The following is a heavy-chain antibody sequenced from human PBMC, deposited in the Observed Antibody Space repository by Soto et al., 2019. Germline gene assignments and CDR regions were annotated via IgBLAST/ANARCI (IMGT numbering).Heavy chain of an antibody. V-gene: IGHV3-53*01. CDR1: GFTVSDKY. D-gene: IGHD3-10*01. CDR3: ARDGFGRYDGSGSEAFDI. Sequence: GGSLRLSCAASGFTVSDKYMNWVRQAPGKGLEWVSVIYTSDTTYYADSVKGRFTISRDNFKNSLYLQMNSLRAEDTAMYYCARDGFGRYDGSGSEAFDIWGRGTMVTVSS. J-gene: IGHJ3*02. CDR2: IYTSDTT.